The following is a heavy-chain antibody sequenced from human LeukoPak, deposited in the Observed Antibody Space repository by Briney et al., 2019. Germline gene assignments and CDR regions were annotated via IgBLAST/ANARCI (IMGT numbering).Heavy chain of an antibody. J-gene: IGHJ4*02. D-gene: IGHD3-3*01. CDR1: GFTVSSNY. Sequence: GGSLRLSCAASGFTVSSNYMSWVRQAPGKGLEWVSVIYSGGSTYYADSVKGRFTISRDNSKNTLYLQMNSLRAEDTAVYYCARDSPPYYDFWSGYYDXXGQGXXXTV. CDR3: ARDSPPYYDFWSGYYDX. V-gene: IGHV3-66*02. CDR2: IYSGGST.